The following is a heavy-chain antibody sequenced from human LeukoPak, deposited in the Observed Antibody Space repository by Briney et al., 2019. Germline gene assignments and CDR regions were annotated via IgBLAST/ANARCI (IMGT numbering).Heavy chain of an antibody. Sequence: WGSLRLSCAASGFTVSSNYMSWVRQAPGKGLEWVSVIYSGGSTYYADSVKGRFTISRDNSKNTLYLQMNSLRAEDTAVYYCARVDYGDYGFDYWGQGTLVTVST. D-gene: IGHD4-17*01. CDR3: ARVDYGDYGFDY. CDR1: GFTVSSNY. CDR2: IYSGGST. J-gene: IGHJ4*02. V-gene: IGHV3-66*01.